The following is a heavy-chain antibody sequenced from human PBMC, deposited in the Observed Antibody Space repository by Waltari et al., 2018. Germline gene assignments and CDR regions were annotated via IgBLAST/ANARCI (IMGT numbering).Heavy chain of an antibody. Sequence: EVQLVESGGGLVQPGGSLRLSCAASGFTFSSYSMNWVRQAPGKGLGWVSNISSSSSTIYYADSVKGRFTISRDNAKNSLYLQMNSLRAEDTAVYYCARLYSSSSWADYWGQGTLVTVSS. CDR1: GFTFSSYS. CDR2: ISSSSSTI. CDR3: ARLYSSSSWADY. D-gene: IGHD6-6*01. J-gene: IGHJ4*02. V-gene: IGHV3-48*04.